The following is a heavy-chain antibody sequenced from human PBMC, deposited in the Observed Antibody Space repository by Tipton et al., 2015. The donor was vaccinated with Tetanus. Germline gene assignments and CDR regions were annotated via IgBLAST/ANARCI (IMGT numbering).Heavy chain of an antibody. V-gene: IGHV1-18*01. Sequence: QLVQSGAEVKRPGASVRVSCKTSGYTFPDYGIVWVRQAPGQGLEWMAWITAYNGNTYTARKVQGRLAMTTDTSTKTAYMELSSLASDDSAVHYCARGGRFSGYGRPKYFAHWGQGTLVAVSS. CDR2: ITAYNGNT. D-gene: IGHD5-12*01. CDR1: GYTFPDYG. J-gene: IGHJ5*02. CDR3: ARGGRFSGYGRPKYFAH.